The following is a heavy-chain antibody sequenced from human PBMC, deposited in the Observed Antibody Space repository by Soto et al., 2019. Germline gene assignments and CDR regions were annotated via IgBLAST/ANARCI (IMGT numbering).Heavy chain of an antibody. CDR2: ISRSSSVI. J-gene: IGHJ4*02. V-gene: IGHV3-23*01. Sequence: EVQLLESGGDLVQPGGSLRLSCVASGFDFSNYAVTWVRQAQGKGLEWVSSISRSSSVIYYADSVKGRFIISRDNSKNPLYLQMNSLRAEDTARYSSAKDPNGDYIGAFDDWGQGTLVTVSS. CDR1: GFDFSNYA. CDR3: AKDPNGDYIGAFDD. D-gene: IGHD4-17*01.